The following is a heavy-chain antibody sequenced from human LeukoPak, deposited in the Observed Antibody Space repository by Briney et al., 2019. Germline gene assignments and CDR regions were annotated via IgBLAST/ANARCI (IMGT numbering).Heavy chain of an antibody. CDR3: AKRRFLEWLSPHAFDI. Sequence: SETLSLTCAVNGGSFSGYYWSWIRQPPGKGLEWIGEINHSGSTNYNPSLKSRVTISVDTSENQFSLKLGSVTAVDTAVYYCAKRRFLEWLSPHAFDIWGQGTMVTVSS. V-gene: IGHV4-34*01. CDR1: GGSFSGYY. J-gene: IGHJ3*02. D-gene: IGHD3-3*01. CDR2: INHSGST.